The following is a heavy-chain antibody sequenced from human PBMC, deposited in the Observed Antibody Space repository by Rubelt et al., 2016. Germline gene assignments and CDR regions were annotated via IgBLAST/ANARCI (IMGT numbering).Heavy chain of an antibody. CDR3: ARGYGSGSSYYFDY. Sequence: GGSLRLSCAASGFTFSSYAMSWVRQAPGKGLEWVSAISGSGGSTYYADSVKGRFTISRDNSKNTLYLQMNSLRAEDTAVYYCARGYGSGSSYYFDYWGQGTLVTVSS. V-gene: IGHV3-23*01. CDR1: GFTFSSYA. CDR2: ISGSGGST. J-gene: IGHJ4*02. D-gene: IGHD3-10*01.